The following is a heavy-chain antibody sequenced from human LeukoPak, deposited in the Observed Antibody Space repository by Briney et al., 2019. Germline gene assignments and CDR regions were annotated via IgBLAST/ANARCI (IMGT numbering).Heavy chain of an antibody. D-gene: IGHD1-26*01. CDR3: ASQGGSYAYVFDI. CDR1: GGSISGYY. CDR2: ISYKWST. Sequence: SETLSLTCTVSGGSISGYYWSWIRQPPGKGLEWIGYISYKWSTNYNPSLKSRVTISVDTSNNQFSLKLTSVTAADTAVYYCASQGGSYAYVFDIWGQGTM. V-gene: IGHV4-59*01. J-gene: IGHJ3*02.